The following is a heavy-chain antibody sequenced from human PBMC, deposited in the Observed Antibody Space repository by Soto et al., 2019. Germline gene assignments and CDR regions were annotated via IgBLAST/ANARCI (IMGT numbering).Heavy chain of an antibody. D-gene: IGHD6-6*01. V-gene: IGHV1-69*13. J-gene: IGHJ6*02. Sequence: ASVKVSCKASGGTFSSYAISWVRQAPGQGLEWMGGIIPIFGTANYAQKFQGRVTITADESTSTAYMELSSLRSEDTAVYYCARDLRPAARGTNYYYYYGMDVWGQGTTVTVSS. CDR2: IIPIFGTA. CDR3: ARDLRPAARGTNYYYYYGMDV. CDR1: GGTFSSYA.